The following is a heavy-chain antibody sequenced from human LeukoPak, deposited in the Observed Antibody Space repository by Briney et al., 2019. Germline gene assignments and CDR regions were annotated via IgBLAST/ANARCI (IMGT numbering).Heavy chain of an antibody. V-gene: IGHV3-33*01. CDR1: GFTFSSFA. CDR2: IWYDGSNQ. J-gene: IGHJ4*02. Sequence: PGRSLRLSCAASGFTFSSFAMHWVRQAPGKGLEWVAVIWYDGSNQYYADSVKGRFTISRDNSKNTLYLQMNSLRADDTAVYYCATLGSYFDFWGQGTLVTVSA. D-gene: IGHD3-10*01. CDR3: ATLGSYFDF.